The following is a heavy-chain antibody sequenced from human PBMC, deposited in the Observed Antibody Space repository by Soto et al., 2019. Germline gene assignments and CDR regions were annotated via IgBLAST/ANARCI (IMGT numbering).Heavy chain of an antibody. J-gene: IGHJ6*03. D-gene: IGHD3-10*01. CDR3: ARHYGYYSHYMDV. V-gene: IGHV4-39*01. Sequence: SETPSLTFTVSGDSISNNNFYWGWIRQPPGKGLEWIGTIYYSGSTYYNPSLKSRVTISVDTSNNQLSLKLSSVTAADTAVYYCARHYGYYSHYMDVWTKGTTVTVSS. CDR2: IYYSGST. CDR1: GDSISNNNFY.